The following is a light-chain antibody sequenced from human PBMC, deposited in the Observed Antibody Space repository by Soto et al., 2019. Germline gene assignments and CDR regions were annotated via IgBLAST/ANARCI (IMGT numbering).Light chain of an antibody. J-gene: IGKJ5*01. CDR2: GAS. CDR3: QQRNYWPIT. CDR1: QSVSSSY. Sequence: IVLAHSPGTLSFSPGERAALSCRASQSVSSSYLAWYQQKPGQAPRLLIYGASSRPTGIPDRFSGSGSGTDFTLTINSLEPEDFAVYYCQQRNYWPITFGQGTRLEIK. V-gene: IGKV3D-20*02.